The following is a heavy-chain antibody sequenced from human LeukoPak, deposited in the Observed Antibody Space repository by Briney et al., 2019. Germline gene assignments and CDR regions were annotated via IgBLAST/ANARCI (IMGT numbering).Heavy chain of an antibody. Sequence: GGSLRLSCAASGFSVSSNYMPWVRQAPGKGLQWVSVIYSVSDTFYADSVKGRFTISRDNSKNTVSLQMNSLRADDTAVYYCARWGYDSSGSYWDNWGQGTLVTVSS. J-gene: IGHJ4*02. D-gene: IGHD3-22*01. CDR2: IYSVSDT. V-gene: IGHV3-53*01. CDR1: GFSVSSNY. CDR3: ARWGYDSSGSYWDN.